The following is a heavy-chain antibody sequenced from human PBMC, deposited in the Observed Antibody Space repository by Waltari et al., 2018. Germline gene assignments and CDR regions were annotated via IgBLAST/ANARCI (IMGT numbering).Heavy chain of an antibody. D-gene: IGHD3-10*01. CDR2: IRGRGGST. J-gene: IGHJ3*02. Sequence: EVQLVESGGGLVQPGGSLILSCAASGFTFSRHSIGWVRQAPGKGLEWVSAIRGRGGSTYYADSVKGRFTISRDNSKNTLYLLMNSLRAEDTAVYYCAKAELTARGDHDAFDIWGQGTMVTVSS. CDR1: GFTFSRHS. V-gene: IGHV3-23*04. CDR3: AKAELTARGDHDAFDI.